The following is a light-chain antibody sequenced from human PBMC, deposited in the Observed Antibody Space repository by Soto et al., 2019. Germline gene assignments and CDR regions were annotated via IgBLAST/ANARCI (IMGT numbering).Light chain of an antibody. CDR2: GAS. J-gene: IGKJ5*01. CDR1: PTVRSSF. V-gene: IGKV3-20*01. CDR3: QQYGSSPRT. Sequence: EIVLTQSPGSLSLSPGERVSLSCRASPTVRSSFLAWYQQKPGRAPRLLIYGASSRATGIPDRFSGGGSGTDFTLTITRLEPEDFAVYYCQQYGSSPRTFGQGTRLEIK.